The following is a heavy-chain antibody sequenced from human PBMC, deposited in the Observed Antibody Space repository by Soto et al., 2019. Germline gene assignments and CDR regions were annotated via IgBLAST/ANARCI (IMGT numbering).Heavy chain of an antibody. CDR2: INSFSETT. D-gene: IGHD3-16*01. V-gene: IGHV1-69*01. J-gene: IGHJ5*02. CDR3: VRPGLKRGRSWFDP. Sequence: QVQLVQSGAEVKKPGSSVKVSCKASGGTFSSYGVTWVRQAPGQGLEWVGGINSFSETTNYAQRFQGRVTITADESTNTAYMELISLRSEGTAVEYFVRPGLKRGRSWFDPWGQGTLVIVSS. CDR1: GGTFSSYG.